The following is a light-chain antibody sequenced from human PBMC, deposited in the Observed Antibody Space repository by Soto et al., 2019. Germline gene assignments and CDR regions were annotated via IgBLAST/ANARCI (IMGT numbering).Light chain of an antibody. CDR3: QLYINYPWT. CDR2: DAS. J-gene: IGKJ1*01. CDR1: QSISTW. Sequence: DIQMPQAPSNVSASVGDRVSITCRASQSISTWMAWYQRKPGKAPTLLIYDASSLESAVPSRFGGGGSGTEFTLTICNLQPDDFAIYYCQLYINYPWTVGQGTKVDSK. V-gene: IGKV1-5*01.